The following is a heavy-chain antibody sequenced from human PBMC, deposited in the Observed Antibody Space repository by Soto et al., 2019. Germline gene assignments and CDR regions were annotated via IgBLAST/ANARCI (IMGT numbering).Heavy chain of an antibody. CDR1: GFTFSSYG. V-gene: IGHV3-33*01. J-gene: IGHJ6*02. CDR2: IWYDGSNK. CDR3: AREGPTSEHVLRFLEWLPYYGMDV. D-gene: IGHD3-3*01. Sequence: GGSLRLSCAASGFTFSSYGMHWVRQAPGKGLEWVAVIWYDGSNKYYADSVKGRFTISRDNSKNTLYLQMNSLGAEDTAVYYCAREGPTSEHVLRFLEWLPYYGMDVWAKGPRSPSP.